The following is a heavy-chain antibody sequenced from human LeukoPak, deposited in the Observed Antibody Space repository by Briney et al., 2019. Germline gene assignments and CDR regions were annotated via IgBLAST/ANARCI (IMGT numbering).Heavy chain of an antibody. CDR3: ARVPPLRTKYYYDSSGYSSWFDP. V-gene: IGHV1-18*01. D-gene: IGHD3-22*01. CDR2: ISAYNGNT. Sequence: ASVKVSCKASGYTFTSYGISWVRQAPGQGLEWMGWISAYNGNTNYAQKFQGRVTITADESTSTAYMELSSLRSEDTAVYYCARVPPLRTKYYYDSSGYSSWFDPWGQGTLVTVSS. CDR1: GYTFTSYG. J-gene: IGHJ5*02.